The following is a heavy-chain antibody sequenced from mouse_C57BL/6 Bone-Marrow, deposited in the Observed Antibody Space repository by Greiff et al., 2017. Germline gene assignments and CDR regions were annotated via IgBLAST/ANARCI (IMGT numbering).Heavy chain of an antibody. CDR1: GYTFTSYW. CDR2: IDPTSGGT. V-gene: IGHV1-72*01. J-gene: IGHJ2*01. D-gene: IGHD2-2*01. Sequence: VQLQQPGAELVKPGASVKLSCKASGYTFTSYWMHWVKQRPGRGLEWIGRIDPTSGGTKYNETFKSKATLTVDKPSSTAYMQLSSLTSEDSAVAFCASGGFLWLRRDVAYYWGQGTTLTVSS. CDR3: ASGGFLWLRRDVAYY.